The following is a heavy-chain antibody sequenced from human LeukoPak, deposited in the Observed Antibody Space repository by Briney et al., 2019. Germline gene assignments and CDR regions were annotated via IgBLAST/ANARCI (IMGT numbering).Heavy chain of an antibody. CDR1: GFTFTSYA. V-gene: IGHV3-23*01. CDR3: AKDRFYYGSGTYYTPTFDY. Sequence: GGSLGLSCAASGFTFTSYAMSWVRQAPGKGLEWVSSIGGSGGSTYYSDSVRGRFTISRDNSKNTLYLQMNSLRAEDTAVYYCAKDRFYYGSGTYYTPTFDYWGQGTLVTVSS. D-gene: IGHD3-10*01. CDR2: IGGSGGST. J-gene: IGHJ4*02.